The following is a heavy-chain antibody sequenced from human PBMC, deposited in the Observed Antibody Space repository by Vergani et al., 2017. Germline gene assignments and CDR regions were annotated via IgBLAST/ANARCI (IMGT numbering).Heavy chain of an antibody. CDR3: ARGDGTTVPFDY. Sequence: QVQLQESGPGLVKPSETLSLTCTVSGGSISSYYWSWIRQPPGKGLEWIGYIYYSGSTNYNPSLKSRVTRSVDTSKNQFALKLSAVTAADTAVYYCARGDGTTVPFDYWGQGTLVTVSS. CDR1: GGSISSYY. D-gene: IGHD1-1*01. CDR2: IYYSGST. J-gene: IGHJ4*02. V-gene: IGHV4-59*01.